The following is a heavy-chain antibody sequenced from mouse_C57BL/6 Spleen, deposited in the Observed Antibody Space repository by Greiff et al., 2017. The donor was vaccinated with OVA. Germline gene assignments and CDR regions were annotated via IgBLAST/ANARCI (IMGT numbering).Heavy chain of an antibody. CDR2: ISGGGGNT. CDR3: ARQDYDSGAMDY. V-gene: IGHV5-9*01. J-gene: IGHJ4*01. CDR1: GFTFSSYT. D-gene: IGHD2-4*01. Sequence: DVMLVESGGGLVKPGGSLKLSCAASGFTFSSYTMSWVRQTPEKRLEWVATISGGGGNTYYPDSVKGRFTISRDNAKNTLYLQMSSLRSEDTALYYCARQDYDSGAMDYWGQGTSVTVSS.